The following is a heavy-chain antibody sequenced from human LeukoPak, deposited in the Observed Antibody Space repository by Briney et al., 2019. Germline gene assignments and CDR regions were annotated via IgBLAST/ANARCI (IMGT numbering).Heavy chain of an antibody. CDR3: AREGRYSSTWYRGWYFDY. CDR2: ISGSGGST. V-gene: IGHV3-23*01. CDR1: GFTFSSYA. J-gene: IGHJ4*02. D-gene: IGHD6-13*01. Sequence: GGSLRLSCAASGFTFSSYAMSWVRQAPGKGLEWVSAISGSGGSTYYADSVKGRFTISRDNSKKTLYLQVNSLRAEDTAMYFCAREGRYSSTWYRGWYFDYWGQGTLVTVSS.